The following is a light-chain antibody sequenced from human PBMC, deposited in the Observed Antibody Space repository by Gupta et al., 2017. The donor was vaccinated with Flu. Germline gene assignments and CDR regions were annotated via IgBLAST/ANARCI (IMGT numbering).Light chain of an antibody. CDR3: NSYAGSFNVL. CDR1: SSDVGGYNY. J-gene: IGLJ2*01. V-gene: IGLV2-8*01. Sequence: QSALTQPPSASGSPGQSVPISCTGSSSDVGGYNYVSWYQQHPGKAPRLMIYQVNKRPSGVPDRFSGSKSGNTASLTVSGLQAEDEADYYCNSYAGSFNVLFGGGTKLTVL. CDR2: QVN.